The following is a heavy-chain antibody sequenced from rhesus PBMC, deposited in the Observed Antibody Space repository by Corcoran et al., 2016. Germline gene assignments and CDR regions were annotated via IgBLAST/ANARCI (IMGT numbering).Heavy chain of an antibody. D-gene: IGHD2-39*02. CDR2: VYGNSAST. J-gene: IGHJ6*01. CDR1: GGSISGYYN. Sequence: QVQLQESGPGLVKPSETLSLTCTVSGGSISGYYNWNWIRQSPGKGLEWIGAVYGNSASTTYNPSLKSRVTISKDTSKNQFSLRLTSVTAADTAVYYCARQGYTDHLGGLDSWGQGVVVTVSS. V-gene: IGHV4-143*01. CDR3: ARQGYTDHLGGLDS.